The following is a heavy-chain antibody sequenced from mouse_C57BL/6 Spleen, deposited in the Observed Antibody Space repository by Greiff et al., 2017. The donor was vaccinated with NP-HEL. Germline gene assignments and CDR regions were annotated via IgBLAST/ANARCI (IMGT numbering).Heavy chain of an antibody. D-gene: IGHD1-1*01. Sequence: QVQLQQPGAELVQPGASVKMSCKASGYTFTSYWITWVKQRPGQGLEWIGDIYPGSGSTNYNEKFKSKATLTVDTSSSTAYMQLSSLTSEDSAGYYCARYYYEGYAMDYWGQGTSVTVSS. CDR2: IYPGSGST. CDR3: ARYYYEGYAMDY. V-gene: IGHV1-55*01. J-gene: IGHJ4*01. CDR1: GYTFTSYW.